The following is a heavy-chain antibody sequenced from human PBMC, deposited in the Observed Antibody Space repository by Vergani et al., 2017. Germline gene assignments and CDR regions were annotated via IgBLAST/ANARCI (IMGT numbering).Heavy chain of an antibody. Sequence: QVQLQESGPGLVKPSQTLSLTCTVSGGSFSTGGQSWTWLRQSAGKGLEWIGRIYTSGATNYNPSLRSRAIMSVDASKKQFSLKLSSVTAADTAVYYCARGAVGCSSTSCYEGGWFDPWGQGTLVTVSS. CDR1: GGSFSTGGQS. V-gene: IGHV4-61*02. D-gene: IGHD2-2*01. CDR3: ARGAVGCSSTSCYEGGWFDP. CDR2: IYTSGAT. J-gene: IGHJ5*02.